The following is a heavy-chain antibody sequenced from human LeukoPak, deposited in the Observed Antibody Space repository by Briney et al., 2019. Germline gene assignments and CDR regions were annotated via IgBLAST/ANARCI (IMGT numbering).Heavy chain of an antibody. J-gene: IGHJ5*02. CDR2: INPNNGDT. CDR1: GFTFTGYY. D-gene: IGHD5-24*01. V-gene: IGHV1-2*02. Sequence: ASVKVSCKASGFTFTGYYIHWVRQAPGQGLEWMGWINPNNGDTNYAQKFQGRVTMTRDTSISTAYMELSRLRSDDTAVYYCARGGHLQARWFDPWGQGTLVTVSS. CDR3: ARGGHLQARWFDP.